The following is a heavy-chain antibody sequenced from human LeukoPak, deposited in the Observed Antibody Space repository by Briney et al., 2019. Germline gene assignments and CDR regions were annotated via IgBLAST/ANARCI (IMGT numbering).Heavy chain of an antibody. CDR1: GGTFSSYA. V-gene: IGHV1-69*13. CDR3: ARSPHILTGENFDY. D-gene: IGHD3-9*01. J-gene: IGHJ4*02. CDR2: IIPIFGTA. Sequence: ASVKVSFKASGGTFSSYAISWVRQAPGQGLEWMGGIIPIFGTANYAQKFQGRVTITADESTSTAYMELSSLRSEDTAVYYCARSPHILTGENFDYWGQGILVTVSS.